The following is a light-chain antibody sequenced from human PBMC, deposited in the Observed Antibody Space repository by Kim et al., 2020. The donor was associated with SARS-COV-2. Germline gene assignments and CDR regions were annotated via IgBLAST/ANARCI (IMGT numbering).Light chain of an antibody. CDR2: DAS. CDR3: QQYNSYPLT. J-gene: IGKJ4*01. CDR1: HSISSW. V-gene: IGKV1-5*01. Sequence: ASVGDRVTITCRASHSISSWLAWYQQKPGKAPKLLIYDASNLESWVPSRFSGSGSGTEFTLTISSLQPDDFATYYCQQYNSYPLTFGGGTKVDIK.